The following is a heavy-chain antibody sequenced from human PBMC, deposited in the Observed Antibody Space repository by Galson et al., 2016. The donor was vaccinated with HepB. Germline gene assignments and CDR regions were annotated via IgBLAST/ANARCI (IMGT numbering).Heavy chain of an antibody. Sequence: SLRLSCAASGFFFSDYNFNWVRQAPGKGLEWVSSISTRSSYKYYADSVKGRFTISRDDAKNSLYLQMNSLRAEDTAVYFCARDRYYYGSGDTFDYWGQGTLVTVSS. J-gene: IGHJ4*02. V-gene: IGHV3-21*01. CDR1: GFFFSDYN. CDR3: ARDRYYYGSGDTFDY. CDR2: ISTRSSYK. D-gene: IGHD3-10*01.